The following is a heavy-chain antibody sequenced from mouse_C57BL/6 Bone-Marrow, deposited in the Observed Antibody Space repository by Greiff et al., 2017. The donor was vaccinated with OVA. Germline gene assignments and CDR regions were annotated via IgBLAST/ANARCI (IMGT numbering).Heavy chain of an antibody. Sequence: QVQLQQSGPELVKPGASVKISCKASGYAFSSSWMNWVKQRPGKGLEWIGRIYPGDGDTNYNGKFKGKATLTADKSSSTAYMQLSSLTSEDAAVYFFARRGGDYWGQGTTLTVSS. CDR1: GYAFSSSW. CDR3: ARRGGDY. D-gene: IGHD1-1*02. J-gene: IGHJ2*01. V-gene: IGHV1-82*01. CDR2: IYPGDGDT.